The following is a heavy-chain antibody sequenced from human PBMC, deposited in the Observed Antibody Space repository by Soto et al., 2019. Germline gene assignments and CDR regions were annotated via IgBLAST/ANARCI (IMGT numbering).Heavy chain of an antibody. Sequence: ASVKVSCKASGGTFSSYAISWVRQAPGQGLEWMGGIIPIFGTANYAQKFQGRVTITADESTSTAYMELSSLRSEDTAVYYCARGRYSYGYPHWFDPWGQGTLVTVSS. J-gene: IGHJ5*02. V-gene: IGHV1-69*13. D-gene: IGHD5-18*01. CDR3: ARGRYSYGYPHWFDP. CDR1: GGTFSSYA. CDR2: IIPIFGTA.